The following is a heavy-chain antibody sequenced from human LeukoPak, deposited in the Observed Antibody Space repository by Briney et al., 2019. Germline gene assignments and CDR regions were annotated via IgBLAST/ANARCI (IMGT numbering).Heavy chain of an antibody. J-gene: IGHJ4*02. Sequence: SGPTLVNPTQTLTLTCTFSGFSLSTNKVAVGWIRQPPGKALEWLAIIYWDDDKRYSPFLKSRLTITKDTSRNQVVLTMTNMDPMDTATYYCAHRTGGKNNFDYWGQGTLVTVS. CDR2: IYWDDDK. V-gene: IGHV2-5*02. D-gene: IGHD3-16*01. CDR1: GFSLSTNKVA. CDR3: AHRTGGKNNFDY.